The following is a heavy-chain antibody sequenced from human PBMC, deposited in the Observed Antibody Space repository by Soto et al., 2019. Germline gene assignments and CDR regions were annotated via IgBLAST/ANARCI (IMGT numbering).Heavy chain of an antibody. D-gene: IGHD3-22*01. CDR2: ISYRGST. V-gene: IGHV4-59*01. J-gene: IGHJ5*02. CDR1: ADSITTSY. CDR3: ASSGIVGREVNTWFDP. Sequence: PSETLSLTCTVSADSITTSYWSWIRQPLGKALEWIGYISYRGSTNYNPSLKSRLTISIDTSKSQISLKLTSMTTADTAVYYCASSGIVGREVNTWFDPWGQGTLVTV.